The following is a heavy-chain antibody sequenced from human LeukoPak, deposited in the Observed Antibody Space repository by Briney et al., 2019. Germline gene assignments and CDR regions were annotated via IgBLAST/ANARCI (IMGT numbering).Heavy chain of an antibody. CDR1: GGSFSGYY. CDR2: INHSGSA. CDR3: ARGPTNWNYRKGVDY. V-gene: IGHV4-34*01. J-gene: IGHJ4*02. D-gene: IGHD1-7*01. Sequence: SETLSLTCAVYGGSFSGYYWSWIRQPPGKGLEWIGEINHSGSANYNPSLKSQVTISVDTSKNQFSLKLSSVTAADTAVYYCARGPTNWNYRKGVDYWGQGTLVTVSS.